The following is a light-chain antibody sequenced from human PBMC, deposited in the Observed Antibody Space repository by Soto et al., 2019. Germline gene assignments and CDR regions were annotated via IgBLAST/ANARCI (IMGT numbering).Light chain of an antibody. J-gene: IGKJ1*01. Sequence: EIVLTQSPGTLSLSPGERATLSCGASQRVSSSYLAWYQQKPGQAPRLLIYGASSRATGIPDRFSGSGSGTDFTLTISRLEPEDFAVYYCQQYGSSPWTFGQGTKVEIK. CDR3: QQYGSSPWT. V-gene: IGKV3-20*01. CDR2: GAS. CDR1: QRVSSSY.